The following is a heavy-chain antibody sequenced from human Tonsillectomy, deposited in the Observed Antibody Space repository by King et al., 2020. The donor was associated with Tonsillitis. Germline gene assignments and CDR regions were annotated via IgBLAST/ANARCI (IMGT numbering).Heavy chain of an antibody. CDR1: GYTFTSYY. J-gene: IGHJ5*02. V-gene: IGHV1-46*01. D-gene: IGHD3-10*01. CDR2: INPSGGST. CDR3: ARENLLRFGELSESGWFDP. Sequence: EQLVQSGAEVKKPGASVKVSCKASGYTFTSYYMHWVRQAPGQGLEWMGIINPSGGSTSYAQKFQGRVTMTRDTSTSTVYMELSSLRSEDTAVYYCARENLLRFGELSESGWFDPWGQGTLVTVSS.